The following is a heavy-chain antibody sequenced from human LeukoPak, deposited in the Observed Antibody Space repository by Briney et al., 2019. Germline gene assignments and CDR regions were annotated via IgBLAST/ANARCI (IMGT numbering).Heavy chain of an antibody. CDR3: ARSRLRFLEWLR. CDR1: GGSTSSYY. D-gene: IGHD3-3*01. Sequence: SETLSLTCTVSGGSTSSYYWSWIRQPPGKGLEWIGYIYYSGSTNYNPSLKSRVTISVDTSKNQFSLKLSSVTAADTAVYYCARSRLRFLEWLRWGQGTLVTVPS. J-gene: IGHJ4*02. CDR2: IYYSGST. V-gene: IGHV4-59*01.